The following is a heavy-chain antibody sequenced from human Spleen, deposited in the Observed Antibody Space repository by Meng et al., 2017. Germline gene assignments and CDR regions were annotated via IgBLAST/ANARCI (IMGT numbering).Heavy chain of an antibody. V-gene: IGHV4-4*02. Sequence: GQLQESGPGLVKPSGTLSLTCAVSGGSISSSNWWSWGRQPPGKGLEWIGEFYHRGSTNYNPSLESRATISVDTSQNNLSLKLSSVTAADSAVYYCARGPTTMAHDFDYWGQGTLVTVSS. CDR2: FYHRGST. CDR1: GGSISSSNW. CDR3: ARGPTTMAHDFDY. J-gene: IGHJ4*02. D-gene: IGHD4-11*01.